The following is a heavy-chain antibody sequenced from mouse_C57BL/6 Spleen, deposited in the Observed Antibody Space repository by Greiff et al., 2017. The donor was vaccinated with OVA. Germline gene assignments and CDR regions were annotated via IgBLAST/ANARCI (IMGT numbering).Heavy chain of an antibody. V-gene: IGHV1-26*01. Sequence: EVQLQQSGPELVKPGASVKISCKASGYTFTDYYMNWVKQSHGKSLEWIGDINPNNGGTSYNQKFKGKATLTVDKSSSTAYMELRSLTSEDSAVYYCARPYPYAMDYWGQGTSVTVSS. CDR1: GYTFTDYY. D-gene: IGHD6-5*01. CDR2: INPNNGGT. CDR3: ARPYPYAMDY. J-gene: IGHJ4*01.